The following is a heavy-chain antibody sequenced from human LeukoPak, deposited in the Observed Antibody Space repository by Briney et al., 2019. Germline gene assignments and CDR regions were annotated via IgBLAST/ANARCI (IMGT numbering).Heavy chain of an antibody. CDR2: ISYDGSNK. Sequence: PGGSLRLSCAASGFTFSSYAMHWVRQAPDKGLEWVAVISYDGSNKYYADSVKGRFTISRDNSKNTLYLQMNSLRAEDTAVYYCARDQGSSSYLDYWGQGTLVTVSS. CDR1: GFTFSSYA. V-gene: IGHV3-30*04. D-gene: IGHD6-13*01. CDR3: ARDQGSSSYLDY. J-gene: IGHJ4*02.